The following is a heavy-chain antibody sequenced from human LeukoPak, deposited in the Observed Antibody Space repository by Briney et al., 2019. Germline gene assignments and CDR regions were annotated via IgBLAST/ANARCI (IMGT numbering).Heavy chain of an antibody. V-gene: IGHV1-2*02. D-gene: IGHD2-2*01. CDR3: ARVGYCSSTSCYAYEINWFDP. CDR2: INPNSGGT. Sequence: ASVKVSCKASGYTFTSYGISWVRQAPGQGLEWMGWINPNSGGTNYAQKFQGRVTMTRDTSISTAYMELSRLRSDDTAVYYCARVGYCSSTSCYAYEINWFDPWGQGTLVTVSS. CDR1: GYTFTSYG. J-gene: IGHJ5*02.